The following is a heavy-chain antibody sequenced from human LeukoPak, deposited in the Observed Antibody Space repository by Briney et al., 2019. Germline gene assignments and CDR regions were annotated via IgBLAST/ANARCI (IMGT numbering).Heavy chain of an antibody. CDR1: GFTFDDYA. Sequence: GRSLRLSCAASGFTFDDYAMHWVRQAPGKGLEWVSGISWNSGSIGYADSVKGRFTISRDNAKNSLYLQMNSLRAEDTALYYCAKSEMATIPYYFDYWGQGTLVTVSS. J-gene: IGHJ4*02. V-gene: IGHV3-9*01. D-gene: IGHD5-24*01. CDR3: AKSEMATIPYYFDY. CDR2: ISWNSGSI.